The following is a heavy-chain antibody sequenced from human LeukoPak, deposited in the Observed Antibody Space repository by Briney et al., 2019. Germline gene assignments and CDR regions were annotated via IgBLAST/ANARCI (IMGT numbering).Heavy chain of an antibody. CDR3: AKEGGTVGATFDD. CDR2: IGYDGSGK. Sequence: GGSLRLSCTASEFSFSGFGMHWVRQAPGKGLEWVAFIGYDGSGKYYGESVKDRFTISRDNSKNTLYLQMSSLRVEDTAVYYCAKEGGTVGATFDDWGQGTVVTVSS. D-gene: IGHD1-26*01. V-gene: IGHV3-30*02. CDR1: EFSFSGFG. J-gene: IGHJ4*02.